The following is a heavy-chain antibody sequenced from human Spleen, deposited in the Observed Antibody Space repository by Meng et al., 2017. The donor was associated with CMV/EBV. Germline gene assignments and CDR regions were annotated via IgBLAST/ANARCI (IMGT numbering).Heavy chain of an antibody. CDR3: ARASWSGNVDTAMVGVYYYYGMDV. CDR2: MNPNSGNT. V-gene: IGHV1-8*01. J-gene: IGHJ6*02. D-gene: IGHD5-18*01. Sequence: ASVKVSCKASGYTFTSYDINWVRQATGQGLEWMGWMNPNSGNTGYAQKFQGRVTMTRNTSISTAYMELSSLRSEDTAVYYCARASWSGNVDTAMVGVYYYYGMDVWGQGTTVTVSS. CDR1: GYTFTSYD.